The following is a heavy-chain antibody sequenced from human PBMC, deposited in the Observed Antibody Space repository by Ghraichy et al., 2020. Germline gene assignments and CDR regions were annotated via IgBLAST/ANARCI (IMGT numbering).Heavy chain of an antibody. J-gene: IGHJ5*02. CDR2: INSDGSST. D-gene: IGHD3-3*01. V-gene: IGHV3-74*01. CDR1: GFTFSSYW. CDR3: ARGGWGFLEWLLSDNWFDP. Sequence: GGSLRLSCAASGFTFSSYWMHWVRQAPGKGLVWVSRINSDGSSTSYADSVKGRFTISRDNAKNTLYLQMNSLRAEDTAVYYCARGGWGFLEWLLSDNWFDPWGQGTLVTVSS.